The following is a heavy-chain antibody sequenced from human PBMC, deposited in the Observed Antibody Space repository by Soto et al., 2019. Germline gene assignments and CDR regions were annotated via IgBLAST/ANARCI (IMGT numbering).Heavy chain of an antibody. J-gene: IGHJ4*02. Sequence: ASVKVSCKASGYTFTSYGISWVRQAPGQGLEWMGWINANNGNTSYAQKLQGRVTMTTDTSTSTAYMELSSLRSEDTAVYYCARVGYDYIWGSYRSTYYFDYWGQGTLVTVSS. CDR3: ARVGYDYIWGSYRSTYYFDY. CDR1: GYTFTSYG. V-gene: IGHV1-18*01. D-gene: IGHD3-16*02. CDR2: INANNGNT.